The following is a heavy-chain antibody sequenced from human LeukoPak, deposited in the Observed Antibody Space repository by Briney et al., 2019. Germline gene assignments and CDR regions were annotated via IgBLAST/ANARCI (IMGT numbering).Heavy chain of an antibody. CDR3: ARDLVYYGSGSYDY. J-gene: IGHJ4*02. Sequence: PGGSLRLSCAASGFAFSSYSMNWVRQGPGKGLEWVSSISSSSSYIYYADSVKGRFTISRDNAKNSLYLQMNSLRAEDTAVYYCARDLVYYGSGSYDYWGQGTLVTVSS. D-gene: IGHD3-10*01. V-gene: IGHV3-21*01. CDR2: ISSSSSYI. CDR1: GFAFSSYS.